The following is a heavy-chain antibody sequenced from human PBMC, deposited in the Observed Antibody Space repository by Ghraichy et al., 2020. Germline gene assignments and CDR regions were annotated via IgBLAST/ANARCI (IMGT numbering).Heavy chain of an antibody. CDR2: IKSKIYGETI. CDR3: AKTFDSDSSFDY. J-gene: IGHJ4*02. Sequence: GGSLRLSCAASGFTFNTAWMAWVRQAPGKGLEWVGRIKSKIYGETIDYAAPVKGRFAISRDDSKNTLSLQMNSLKTEDTGVYYCAKTFDSDSSFDYWGQGILVTVSS. D-gene: IGHD3-22*01. V-gene: IGHV3-15*01. CDR1: GFTFNTAW.